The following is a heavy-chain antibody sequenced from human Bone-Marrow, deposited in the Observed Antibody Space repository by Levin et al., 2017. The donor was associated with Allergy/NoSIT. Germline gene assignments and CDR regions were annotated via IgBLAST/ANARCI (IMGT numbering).Heavy chain of an antibody. Sequence: GGSLRLSCAASGFTFSAYSINWVRQTAGKGLEWLSYISSNSSIIYYADSVKGRFTISRDNAKNSVYLQMNSLRVEDTAVYYCARVEASGYSSGYWGQGTLVTVSS. CDR2: ISSNSSII. D-gene: IGHD6-19*01. V-gene: IGHV3-48*04. J-gene: IGHJ4*02. CDR3: ARVEASGYSSGY. CDR1: GFTFSAYS.